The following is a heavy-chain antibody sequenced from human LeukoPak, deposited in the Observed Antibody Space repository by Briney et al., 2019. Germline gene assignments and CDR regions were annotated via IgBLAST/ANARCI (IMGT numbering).Heavy chain of an antibody. CDR1: GFIFSSYG. J-gene: IGHJ4*02. D-gene: IGHD2-21*02. CDR3: TTEWCGGDCFGGQSS. CDR2: IQYDGSNK. Sequence: GGSLRLSCVAPGFIFSSYGMHWVRQAPGKGLEWVAYIQYDGSNKQYADSVKGRFTISRDSSKNTLYLQMNSLRAEDTAVYYCTTEWCGGDCFGGQSSWGQGTLVTVSS. V-gene: IGHV3-30*02.